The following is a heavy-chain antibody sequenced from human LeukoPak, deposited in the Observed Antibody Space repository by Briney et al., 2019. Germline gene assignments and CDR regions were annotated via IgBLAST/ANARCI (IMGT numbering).Heavy chain of an antibody. CDR1: GYTFTSYG. D-gene: IGHD2-2*02. Sequence: ASVKVSCKASGYTFTSYGISWVRPAPGQGLEWMGWISAYNGNTNYAQKLQGRVTMTTDTSTSTAYMELRSLRSDDTAVYYCAREGAYCSSTSCYSSYFDYWGQGTLVTVSS. CDR2: ISAYNGNT. CDR3: AREGAYCSSTSCYSSYFDY. J-gene: IGHJ4*02. V-gene: IGHV1-18*01.